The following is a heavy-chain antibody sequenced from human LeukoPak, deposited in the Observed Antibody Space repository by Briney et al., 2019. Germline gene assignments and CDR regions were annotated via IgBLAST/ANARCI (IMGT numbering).Heavy chain of an antibody. CDR1: GFTFSSYS. V-gene: IGHV3-21*01. D-gene: IGHD4-17*01. CDR2: ISSSSSYI. Sequence: GGSLRLSCAASGFTFSSYSMNWVRQAPGKGLEWVSSISSSSSYIYYADSVKGRFTISRDDAKNSLYLQMNSLRAEDTAVYYCPRLSYGDSYYFDYWGQGTLVTVSS. CDR3: PRLSYGDSYYFDY. J-gene: IGHJ4*02.